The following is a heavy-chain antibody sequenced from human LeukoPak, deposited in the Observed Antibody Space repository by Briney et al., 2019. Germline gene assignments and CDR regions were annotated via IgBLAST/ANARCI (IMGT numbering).Heavy chain of an antibody. CDR3: ARQTYYASGTYYFLEF. V-gene: IGHV4-4*02. J-gene: IGHJ4*02. D-gene: IGHD3-10*01. Sequence: PSETLSLTCAVSGASISTTKWWSWVRQPPVKGLEWIGYIYFGGSTNYNPSLKSRITMSLDTSKNQFSLKLSSVTAADTAVYYCARQTYYASGTYYFLEFWGQGTLVTVSS. CDR1: GASISTTKW. CDR2: IYFGGST.